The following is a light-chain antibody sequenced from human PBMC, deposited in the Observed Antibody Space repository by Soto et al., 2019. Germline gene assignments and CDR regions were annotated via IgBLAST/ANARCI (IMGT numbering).Light chain of an antibody. Sequence: EIVLTQSPGTLSLSPGERATLSCRASQSVSSANFAWYQQKPGQSPKLLIYWTSVRESGVPERFTGSGSGTEFTLTIRSLQAEDVAVYYCQQSLGDVTWTFGQGTKVDIK. CDR1: QSVSSAN. CDR2: WTS. V-gene: IGKV3-20*01. J-gene: IGKJ1*01. CDR3: QQSLGDVTWT.